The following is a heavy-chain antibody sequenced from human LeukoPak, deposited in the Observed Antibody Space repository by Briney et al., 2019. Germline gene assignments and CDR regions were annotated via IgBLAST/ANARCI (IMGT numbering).Heavy chain of an antibody. D-gene: IGHD3-22*01. CDR1: GFTFSSYW. CDR2: INTDGSST. Sequence: GGSLRLSCAASGFTFSSYWMHWVRQAPGKGLVWVSRINTDGSSTSYADSVKGRFTISRDNAKNSLYLQMNSLGAEDTALYYCAKAVELGIVVVIGAFDIWGQGTMVTVSS. J-gene: IGHJ3*02. V-gene: IGHV3-74*01. CDR3: AKAVELGIVVVIGAFDI.